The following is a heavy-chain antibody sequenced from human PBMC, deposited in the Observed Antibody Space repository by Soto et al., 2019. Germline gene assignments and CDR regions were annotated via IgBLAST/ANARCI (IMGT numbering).Heavy chain of an antibody. V-gene: IGHV3-30-3*01. CDR1: GFTFSSYA. CDR3: ARDHYDFWSGYLYYFDY. J-gene: IGHJ4*02. D-gene: IGHD3-3*01. CDR2: ISYDGSNK. Sequence: QPGGSLRLSCAASGFTFSSYAMHWVRQAPGKGLEWVAVISYDGSNKYYADSVKGRFTISRDNSKNTLYLQMNSLRAEDTAVYYCARDHYDFWSGYLYYFDYWGQGTLVTVSS.